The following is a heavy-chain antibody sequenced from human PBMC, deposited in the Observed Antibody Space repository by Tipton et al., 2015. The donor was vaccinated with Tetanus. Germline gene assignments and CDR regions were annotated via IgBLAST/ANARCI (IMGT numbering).Heavy chain of an antibody. CDR3: AKDTGVTPHYGMDV. J-gene: IGHJ6*02. V-gene: IGHV3-9*01. CDR2: ISWNSGSI. CDR1: GFTFDDYA. D-gene: IGHD2-21*02. Sequence: QLVQSGGGVVQPGRSLRLSCAASGFTFDDYAMHWVRQAPGKGLEWASGISWNSGSIGYADSVKGRFTISRDNAKNSLYLQMNSLRAEDTALYYCAKDTGVTPHYGMDVWGQGTTVTVSS.